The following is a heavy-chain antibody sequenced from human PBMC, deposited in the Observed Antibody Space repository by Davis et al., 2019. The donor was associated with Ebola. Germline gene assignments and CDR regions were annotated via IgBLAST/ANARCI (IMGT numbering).Heavy chain of an antibody. V-gene: IGHV1-2*06. CDR1: GGTFSSYT. Sequence: AASVKVSCKASGGTFSSYTISWVRQAPGQGLEWMGRINPNSGGTNYAQKFQGRVTMTRDTSNSTAYMELSRLRSDDTAVYYCARGAISMKVVPRDYYYGMDVWGQGTTVTVSS. D-gene: IGHD3-22*01. CDR3: ARGAISMKVVPRDYYYGMDV. J-gene: IGHJ6*02. CDR2: INPNSGGT.